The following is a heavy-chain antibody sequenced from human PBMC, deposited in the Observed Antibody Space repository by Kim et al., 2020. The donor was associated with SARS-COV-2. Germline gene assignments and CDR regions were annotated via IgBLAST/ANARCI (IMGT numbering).Heavy chain of an antibody. CDR3: ARETNSPDY. V-gene: IGHV1-46*01. Sequence: TYAQKFQGRLTMNRDTSTNTVYMELSGLRSEDTAMYYCARETNSPDYWGQGTLVTVSS. D-gene: IGHD5-18*01. J-gene: IGHJ4*02.